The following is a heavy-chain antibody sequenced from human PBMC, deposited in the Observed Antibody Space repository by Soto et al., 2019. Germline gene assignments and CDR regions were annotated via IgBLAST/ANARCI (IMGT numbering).Heavy chain of an antibody. D-gene: IGHD3-9*01. V-gene: IGHV4-59*12. J-gene: IGHJ5*02. CDR1: GGSISSYY. CDR3: ARVLRYFDWSHNNWFDP. CDR2: IYYSGST. Sequence: PSETLSLTCTVSGGSISSYYWSWIRQPPGKGLEWIGYIYYSGSTNYNPSLKSRVTISVDTSKNQFSLKLSSVTAADTAVYYCARVLRYFDWSHNNWFDPWGQGTLVTVSS.